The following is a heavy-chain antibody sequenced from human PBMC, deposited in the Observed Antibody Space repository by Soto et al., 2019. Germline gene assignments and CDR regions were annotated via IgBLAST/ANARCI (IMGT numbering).Heavy chain of an antibody. Sequence: SGPTLVNPTETLTLTCTVSGFSLSSARMGVSWIRQPPGKALEWLAHIFSNDEKSYSTSLKSRLTISKDTSKSQVVLTMTNMDPVDTATYYCARMFYYDSTGYYYYYGMDVWGQGTTVTVSS. J-gene: IGHJ6*02. V-gene: IGHV2-26*01. CDR3: ARMFYYDSTGYYYYYGMDV. CDR1: GFSLSSARMG. D-gene: IGHD3-22*01. CDR2: IFSNDEK.